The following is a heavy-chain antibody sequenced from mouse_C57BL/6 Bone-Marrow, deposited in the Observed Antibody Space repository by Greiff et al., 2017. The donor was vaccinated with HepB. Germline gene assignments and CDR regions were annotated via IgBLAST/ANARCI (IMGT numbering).Heavy chain of an antibody. CDR1: GYAFSSSW. Sequence: QVQLKESGPELVKPGASVKISCKASGYAFSSSWMNWVKQRPGKGLEWIGRIYPGDGDTNYNGKFKGKATLTADKSSSTAYMQLSSLTSEDSAVYFCARPPGAMDYWGQGTSVTVSS. CDR2: IYPGDGDT. J-gene: IGHJ4*01. V-gene: IGHV1-82*01. CDR3: ARPPGAMDY.